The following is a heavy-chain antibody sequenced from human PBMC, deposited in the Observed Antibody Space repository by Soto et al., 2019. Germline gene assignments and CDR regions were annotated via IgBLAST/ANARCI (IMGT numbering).Heavy chain of an antibody. CDR3: ARDIVGGVTGYFDL. CDR2: IYHSGRT. CDR1: GGSISSGADS. V-gene: IGHV4-30-2*01. D-gene: IGHD2-21*02. J-gene: IGHJ2*01. Sequence: QLQLQESGSGLVKPSQTLSLTCTVSGGSISSGADSWSWIRQPPGKGLEWIGYIYHSGRTDYNPSLQSRVTISLDRSKNQFSLNLSSATAADTAVYYCARDIVGGVTGYFDLWGRGTLVTVSS.